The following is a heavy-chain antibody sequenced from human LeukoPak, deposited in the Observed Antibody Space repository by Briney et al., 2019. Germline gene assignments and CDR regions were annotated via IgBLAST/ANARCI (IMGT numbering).Heavy chain of an antibody. CDR1: GYTFNNYG. J-gene: IGHJ4*02. V-gene: IGHV1-69*13. CDR2: IIPIFGTA. D-gene: IGHD3-22*01. CDR3: AIGYYYDSSGYIDY. Sequence: GASVKVSCKASGYTFNNYGVTWVRQAPGQGLEWMGGIIPIFGTANYAQKFQGRVTITADESTSTAYMELSSLRSEDTAVYYCAIGYYYDSSGYIDYWGQGTLVTVSS.